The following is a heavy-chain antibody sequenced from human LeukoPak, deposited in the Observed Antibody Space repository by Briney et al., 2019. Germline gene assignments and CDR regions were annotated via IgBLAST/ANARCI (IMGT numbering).Heavy chain of an antibody. CDR1: GGSISSYY. CDR3: ARGIVVPAARFDP. J-gene: IGHJ5*02. D-gene: IGHD2-2*01. CDR2: IYYSGST. V-gene: IGHV4-59*01. Sequence: SETLSLTCTVSGGSISSYYWSWIRQPPAKGLERIGYIYYSGSTNYNPSLKSRVTISVDTSKNQFSLKLSSVTAADTAVYYCARGIVVPAARFDPWGQGTLVTVSS.